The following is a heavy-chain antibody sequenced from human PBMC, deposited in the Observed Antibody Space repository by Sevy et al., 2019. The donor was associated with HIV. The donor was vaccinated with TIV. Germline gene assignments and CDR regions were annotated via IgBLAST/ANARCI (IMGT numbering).Heavy chain of an antibody. D-gene: IGHD3-22*01. CDR2: FDPEDGET. V-gene: IGHV1-24*01. J-gene: IGHJ4*02. Sequence: ASVKVSCKVSGYTLTQVSMHWVRQAPGEGLEWMGSFDPEDGETIYAQKFQGRVTMTEDTSTDPAYMELNSLRSEDTAVYFCATTKDYYDSSGCPFDYWGQGTLVTVSS. CDR1: GYTLTQVS. CDR3: ATTKDYYDSSGCPFDY.